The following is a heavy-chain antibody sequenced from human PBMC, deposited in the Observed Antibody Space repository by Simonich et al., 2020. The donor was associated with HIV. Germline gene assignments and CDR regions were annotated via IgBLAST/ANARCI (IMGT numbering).Heavy chain of an antibody. V-gene: IGHV4-59*12. J-gene: IGHJ4*02. CDR2: IYYSGST. CDR3: ARNGFYYDSSGYCLFDY. CDR1: GGSISSYY. Sequence: QVQLQESGPGLVKPSETLSLTCTVSGGSISSYYWSWIWQPPGKGLEWIGYIYYSGSTNYNPSLKSRVTISVDTSKNQFSLKLSSVTVADTAVYYCARNGFYYDSSGYCLFDYWGQGTLVTVSS. D-gene: IGHD3-22*01.